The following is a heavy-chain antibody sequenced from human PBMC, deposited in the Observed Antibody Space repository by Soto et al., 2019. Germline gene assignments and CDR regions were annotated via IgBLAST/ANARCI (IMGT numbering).Heavy chain of an antibody. Sequence: EVQLVESGGGLVQPGGSLRLSCAATGFTFSTYWMHWVRQGPGKGLVWVSRISTDGSSTTYADSVKGRVTISRDNAKNTLYLQMNSLRAEDPAVYYCARATGSNHPFDYWGQGSLVTVSS. D-gene: IGHD2-2*01. J-gene: IGHJ4*02. CDR3: ARATGSNHPFDY. V-gene: IGHV3-74*01. CDR2: ISTDGSST. CDR1: GFTFSTYW.